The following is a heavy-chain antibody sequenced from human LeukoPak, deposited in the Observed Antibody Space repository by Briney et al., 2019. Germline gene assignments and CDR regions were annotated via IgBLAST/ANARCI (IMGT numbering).Heavy chain of an antibody. V-gene: IGHV4-39*01. CDR2: IYYSGST. Sequence: SETLSLTCTVSGGSISSSSYYWGWIRQPPGKGLEWIGSIYYSGSTYYNPSLKSRVTISVDTSKNQFSLKLSSVTAADTAVYYCARHYPPYGSGSCYKGDDAFDIWGQGTMVTVSS. CDR1: GGSISSSSYY. CDR3: ARHYPPYGSGSCYKGDDAFDI. D-gene: IGHD3-10*01. J-gene: IGHJ3*02.